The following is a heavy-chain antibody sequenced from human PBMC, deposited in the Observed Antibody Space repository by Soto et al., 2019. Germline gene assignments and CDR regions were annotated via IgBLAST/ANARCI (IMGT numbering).Heavy chain of an antibody. D-gene: IGHD1-20*01. CDR3: ARGRTGIAYFDY. V-gene: IGHV3-48*01. CDR1: GFTFTGYG. CDR2: ITSSSSTI. Sequence: EVQLVESGGGLVQPGGSLRLSCAASGFTFTGYGMNWVRQAPGKGLEWVSYITSSSSTIYYADSVKGRFTISRDNAKNSLYLQMNSLRAEDTAVYYCARGRTGIAYFDYWGQGTLVTASS. J-gene: IGHJ4*02.